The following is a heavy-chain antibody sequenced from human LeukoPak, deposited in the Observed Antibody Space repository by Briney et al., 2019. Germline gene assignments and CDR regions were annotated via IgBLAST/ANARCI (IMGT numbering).Heavy chain of an antibody. CDR3: AKDLTRAGTVTTNWFDP. CDR2: ISGSGGST. D-gene: IGHD4-17*01. J-gene: IGHJ5*02. V-gene: IGHV3-23*01. CDR1: GFTFSSYA. Sequence: GGSLRLSCAASGFTFSSYAMSWVRQAPGKGLEWVSAISGSGGSTYYADSVKGRFTISRDSSKNTLYLQMNSLRAEDTAAYYCAKDLTRAGTVTTNWFDPWGQGTLVTVSS.